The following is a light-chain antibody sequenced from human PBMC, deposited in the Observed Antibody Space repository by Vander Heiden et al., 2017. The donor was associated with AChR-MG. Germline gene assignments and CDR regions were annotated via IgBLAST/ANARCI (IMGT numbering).Light chain of an antibody. Sequence: SYELTQPPSVSVSPGQTASITCSGDKLGDKYACWYQQKPGQSPVLVIYQDSKRPSGIPERFSGSNSGNTATLTISGTQARDEADYYCQAWDSSTVGFGGGNKL. CDR2: QDS. CDR1: KLGDKY. J-gene: IGLJ2*01. V-gene: IGLV3-1*01. CDR3: QAWDSSTVG.